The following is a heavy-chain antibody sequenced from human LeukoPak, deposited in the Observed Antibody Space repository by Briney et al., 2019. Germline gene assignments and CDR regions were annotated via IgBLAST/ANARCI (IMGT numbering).Heavy chain of an antibody. V-gene: IGHV3-23*01. J-gene: IGHJ4*02. CDR2: ISPRGDIT. CDR3: ARVGSPKYFPFIYDYVARPGDYFDY. CDR1: GFSFRSHG. D-gene: IGHD3-16*01. Sequence: GGSLRLSCAASGFSFRSHGMNWVRQAPGKGLEWVSGISPRGDITYYKDSVRGRFTISRDNFKNTVSLQLNSLRAEDTAVYYCARVGSPKYFPFIYDYVARPGDYFDYWGQGTLVTVSS.